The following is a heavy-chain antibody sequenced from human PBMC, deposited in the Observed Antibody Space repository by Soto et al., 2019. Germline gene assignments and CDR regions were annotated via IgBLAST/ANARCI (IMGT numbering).Heavy chain of an antibody. CDR3: ARDLYYYDSSGGDY. CDR2: ISAYNGNT. CDR1: GYTFTSYG. V-gene: IGHV1-18*04. Sequence: ASVKVSCKASGYTFTSYGISWVRQAPGQGLEWMGWISAYNGNTNYAQKLQGRVTVTTDTSTSTAYMELRSLRSDDTAVYYCARDLYYYDSSGGDYWGQGTLVTVSS. D-gene: IGHD3-22*01. J-gene: IGHJ4*02.